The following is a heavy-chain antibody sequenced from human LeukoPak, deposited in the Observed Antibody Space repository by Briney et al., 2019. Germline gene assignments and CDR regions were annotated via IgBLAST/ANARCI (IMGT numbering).Heavy chain of an antibody. CDR1: GFTFSSYS. CDR3: ARDRPEGRAVAAAFDN. Sequence: KPGGSLRLSCEASGFTFSSYSMNWVRQTPGKGLEWVSSISSGSDYIYIADSVRGRFSVSRDNAKNSLYLQINSLRAEDTAVYYCARDRPEGRAVAAAFDNWGQGTLVTVSS. CDR2: ISSGSDYI. V-gene: IGHV3-21*01. J-gene: IGHJ4*02. D-gene: IGHD6-19*01.